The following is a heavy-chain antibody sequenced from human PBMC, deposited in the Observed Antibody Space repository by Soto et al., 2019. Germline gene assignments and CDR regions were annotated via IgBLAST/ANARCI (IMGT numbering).Heavy chain of an antibody. CDR3: AKRPASIITFDY. CDR2: ISGNGGST. Sequence: AGGSLRLSCAASGFTFINYGMSWVRQAPGKGLEWVSTISGNGGSTYYADSVKGRFTISRDNSKNMLFLQINSLRDDDSAVYYCAKRPASIITFDYWGQGTPVTVSS. CDR1: GFTFINYG. D-gene: IGHD2-2*01. V-gene: IGHV3-23*01. J-gene: IGHJ4*02.